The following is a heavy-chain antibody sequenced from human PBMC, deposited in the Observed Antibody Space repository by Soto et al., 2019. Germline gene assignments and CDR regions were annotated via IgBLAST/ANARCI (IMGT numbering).Heavy chain of an antibody. CDR3: ARVSWGDYEFDY. D-gene: IGHD4-17*01. CDR2: IYYSGST. J-gene: IGHJ4*02. CDR1: GGSISSYY. V-gene: IGHV4-59*08. Sequence: SETLSLTCTVSGGSISSYYWSWIRQPPGKGLEWIGYIYYSGSTNYNPSLKSRVTISVDTSKNQFSLKLSSVTAADTAVYYCARVSWGDYEFDYWGQGTLVTVSS.